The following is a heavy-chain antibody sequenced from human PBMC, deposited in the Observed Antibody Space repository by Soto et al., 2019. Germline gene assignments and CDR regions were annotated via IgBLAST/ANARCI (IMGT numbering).Heavy chain of an antibody. CDR3: ARDPTPHYYYYMDV. CDR1: GYTFTTYY. Sequence: ASVQVSCKASGYTFTTYYMHWVRQAPGQGLERMGIINPSGGSTSYAQKFQGRVTMTRDTSTSTVYMELSSLRSEDTAVYYCARDPTPHYYYYMDVWGKGTTVTVSS. J-gene: IGHJ6*03. CDR2: INPSGGST. V-gene: IGHV1-46*03.